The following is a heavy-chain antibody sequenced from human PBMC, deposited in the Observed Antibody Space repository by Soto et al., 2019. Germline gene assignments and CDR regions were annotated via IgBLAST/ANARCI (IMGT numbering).Heavy chain of an antibody. J-gene: IGHJ5*02. CDR1: GFTFSSYS. CDR3: ARDMVTPGAPQLIYNWFDP. V-gene: IGHV3-48*01. Sequence: GGSLRLSCAASGFTFSSYSMNWVRQAPGKGLEWVSYISSSSSTIYYADSVKGRFTISRDNAKNSLYLQMNSLRAEDTAVYYCARDMVTPGAPQLIYNWFDPWGQGTLVTVSS. CDR2: ISSSSSTI. D-gene: IGHD5-18*01.